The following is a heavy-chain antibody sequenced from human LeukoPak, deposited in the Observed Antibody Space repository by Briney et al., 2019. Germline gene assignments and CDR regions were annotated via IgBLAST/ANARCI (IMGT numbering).Heavy chain of an antibody. CDR1: GFTFSTYA. J-gene: IGHJ4*02. Sequence: PGGSLRLSCAASGFTFSTYAMGWVRQAPGKGLEWVSSIKGGGGDPFYADSVKGRFTISRDNSKSTLFLRLNSLRADDTAVYYCAKGGHDFNPFYWWGQGTLVTVSS. V-gene: IGHV3-23*01. CDR2: IKGGGGDP. CDR3: AKGGHDFNPFYW. D-gene: IGHD2-21*02.